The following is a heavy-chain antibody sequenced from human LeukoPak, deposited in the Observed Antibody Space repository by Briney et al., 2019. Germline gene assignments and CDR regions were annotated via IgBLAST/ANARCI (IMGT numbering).Heavy chain of an antibody. V-gene: IGHV1-46*01. J-gene: IGHJ4*02. CDR2: INPSGGST. D-gene: IGHD6-19*01. CDR3: AREDSSGPPN. Sequence: ASVKVSCKASGYTFTSYYMHWVRQAPGQGLEWMGIINPSGGSTSYAQKFQGRVTITADESTSTAYMELSSLRSEDTAVYYCAREDSSGPPNWGQGTLVTVSS. CDR1: GYTFTSYY.